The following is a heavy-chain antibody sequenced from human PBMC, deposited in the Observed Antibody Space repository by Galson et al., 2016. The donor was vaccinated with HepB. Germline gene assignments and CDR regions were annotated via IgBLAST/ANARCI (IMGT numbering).Heavy chain of an antibody. CDR1: GDIFTTYA. J-gene: IGHJ3*02. CDR2: IIPIFGAK. Sequence: SVKVSCKASGDIFTTYAISWVRQAPGQGLEWMGGIIPIFGAKSYPKKFQGRLTLAADTSTTTAYMELNSLRPEDTAVYDCASDSAVAGSIAPLGSDIWGQGTLVTVSS. D-gene: IGHD6-19*01. V-gene: IGHV1-69*06. CDR3: ASDSAVAGSIAPLGSDI.